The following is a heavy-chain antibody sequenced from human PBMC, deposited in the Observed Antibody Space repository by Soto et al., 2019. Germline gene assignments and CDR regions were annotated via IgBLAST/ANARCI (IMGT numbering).Heavy chain of an antibody. CDR1: CGSVIDYF. CDR2: FYINGNT. CDR3: AREFYSGSGTYYAPFDS. V-gene: IGHV4-4*07. D-gene: IGHD3-10*01. J-gene: IGHJ4*02. Sequence: PSETLSLTCTFSCGSVIDYFWNWIRQPAGKGLEWIGRFYINGNTNYNPSLKSRVTLSVDTSQNQFSLKLTSVTAADTAVYYCAREFYSGSGTYYAPFDSWGQGTLVTVSS.